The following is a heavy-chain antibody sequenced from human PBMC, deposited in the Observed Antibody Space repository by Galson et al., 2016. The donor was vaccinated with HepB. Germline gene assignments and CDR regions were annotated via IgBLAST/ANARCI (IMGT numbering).Heavy chain of an antibody. CDR1: GYTFTGFY. J-gene: IGHJ4*02. V-gene: IGHV1-2*06. CDR3: ARGRYCSGGTCHNIDY. D-gene: IGHD2-15*01. Sequence: SVKVSCKASGYTFTGFYLHWVRQAPGQGLEWMGLINPNNGDANYPQKFQGRVTTTGDTSISTVYMEVSRLRFDDTAVYYCARGRYCSGGTCHNIDYWGQGTLVTVSS. CDR2: INPNNGDA.